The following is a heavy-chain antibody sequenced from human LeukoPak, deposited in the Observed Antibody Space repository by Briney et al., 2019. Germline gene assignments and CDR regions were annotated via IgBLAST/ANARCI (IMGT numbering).Heavy chain of an antibody. J-gene: IGHJ4*02. Sequence: ASVKVSCKASGYSFTSYGISWVRQAPGQGLEWMGWIRVYNDNRKYAQNFQGRLTMTTDTFTSTAYMELRSLRSDDTAVYYCATAFSETELGMENYFDYWGQGTLVTVSS. CDR2: IRVYNDNR. CDR3: ATAFSETELGMENYFDY. V-gene: IGHV1-18*01. CDR1: GYSFTSYG. D-gene: IGHD7-27*01.